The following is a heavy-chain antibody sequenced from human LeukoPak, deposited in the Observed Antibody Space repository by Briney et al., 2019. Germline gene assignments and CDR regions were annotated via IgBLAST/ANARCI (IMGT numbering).Heavy chain of an antibody. J-gene: IGHJ4*02. Sequence: ASVKISFKASGYTFTDYYIHWVQQAPGKGLEWMGRVDPEDGETIYAEKFQGRLTITADTSTDTAYMDLSSLTSEDAAVYYCAPRGVATAYWGQGTLVTVSS. V-gene: IGHV1-69-2*01. CDR2: VDPEDGET. CDR1: GYTFTDYY. CDR3: APRGVATAY. D-gene: IGHD5-12*01.